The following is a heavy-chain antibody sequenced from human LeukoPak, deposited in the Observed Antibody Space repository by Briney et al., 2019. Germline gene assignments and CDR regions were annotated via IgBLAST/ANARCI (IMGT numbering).Heavy chain of an antibody. V-gene: IGHV1-18*01. J-gene: IGHJ4*02. CDR1: GYKFTNYG. D-gene: IGHD3-22*01. CDR3: ARGSPPRVYYDRSGYYSYYFDY. CDR2: ISPYNGNT. Sequence: GASVKVTCKASGYKFTNYGISWVRQAPGQGLEWMGWISPYNGNTIYAQKLQGRVTMTTDTSTSTAYMELRSLRSDDTAVYYCARGSPPRVYYDRSGYYSYYFDYWGQGTLVTVS.